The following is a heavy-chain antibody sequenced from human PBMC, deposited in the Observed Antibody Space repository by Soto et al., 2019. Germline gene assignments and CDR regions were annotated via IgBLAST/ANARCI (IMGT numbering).Heavy chain of an antibody. Sequence: QITLKESGPTLVKPTQTLTLTCTFSGFSFSSSAVGVAWIRQPPGKALEWLALIYWDDDKRYSPSLKSRLTIPRDTSKNQVVLTMTDMDPVDTGTYFCVRRTTVRGVIWAHFDNWVQGTLVTVAS. CDR3: VRRTTVRGVIWAHFDN. CDR1: GFSFSSSAVG. V-gene: IGHV2-5*02. CDR2: IYWDDDK. D-gene: IGHD3-10*01. J-gene: IGHJ4*02.